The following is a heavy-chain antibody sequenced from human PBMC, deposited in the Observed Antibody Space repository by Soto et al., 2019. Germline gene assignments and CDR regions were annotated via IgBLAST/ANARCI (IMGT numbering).Heavy chain of an antibody. CDR1: GFTFNTHW. Sequence: LRLSCTASGFTFNTHWMRWVRQAPGKGLVWVSRIYFDGITTNYADSVKGRLTVSRDNAKNTVYLHVNTLRDEDTAVYYCARGGAMGVDYWGRGTLVTVSS. D-gene: IGHD1-26*01. CDR3: ARGGAMGVDY. V-gene: IGHV3-74*01. CDR2: IYFDGITT. J-gene: IGHJ4*02.